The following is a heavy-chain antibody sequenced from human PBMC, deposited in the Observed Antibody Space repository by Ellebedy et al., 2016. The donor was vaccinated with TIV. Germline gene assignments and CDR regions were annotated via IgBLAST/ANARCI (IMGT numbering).Heavy chain of an antibody. J-gene: IGHJ4*02. V-gene: IGHV1-46*01. CDR1: GYTFTAYY. D-gene: IGHD5-12*01. Sequence: ASVKVSXXASGYTFTAYYVHWVRQAPGQGLEWMGMINPNGGGTTYAQNFQGRVSMTRDTSTSTAYMELRSLRSDDTAVYYCARARLATTPTTYWGQGTLVTVSS. CDR3: ARARLATTPTTY. CDR2: INPNGGGT.